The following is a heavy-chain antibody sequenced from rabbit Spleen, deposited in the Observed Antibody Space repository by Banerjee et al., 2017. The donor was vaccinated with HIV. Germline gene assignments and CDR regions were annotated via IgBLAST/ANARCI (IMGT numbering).Heavy chain of an antibody. CDR1: GFSFSSGYD. Sequence: QSLEESGGDLVKPGASLTLTCKASGFSFSSGYDMCWVRQAPGKGLEWIACVSDRSGRTDYASWAKGRFTISKTSSTTVTLQMTSLTAADTATYFCAREGPISTYAFDLWGPGTLVTVS. CDR2: VSDRSGRT. CDR3: AREGPISTYAFDL. V-gene: IGHV1S40*01. J-gene: IGHJ4*01. D-gene: IGHD8-1*01.